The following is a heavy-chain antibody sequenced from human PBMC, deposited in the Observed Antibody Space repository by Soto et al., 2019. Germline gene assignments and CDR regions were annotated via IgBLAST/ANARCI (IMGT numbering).Heavy chain of an antibody. CDR2: IYYSGST. J-gene: IGHJ4*02. CDR3: ARDRGYYDSSGYFDY. Sequence: KPSETLSLTCTVSGGSISSYYWSWIRQPPGKGLEWIGYIYYSGSTNYNPSLKSRVTISVDTSKNQFSLKLSSVTAADTAVYYCARDRGYYDSSGYFDYWGQGTLVTVSS. V-gene: IGHV4-59*01. D-gene: IGHD3-22*01. CDR1: GGSISSYY.